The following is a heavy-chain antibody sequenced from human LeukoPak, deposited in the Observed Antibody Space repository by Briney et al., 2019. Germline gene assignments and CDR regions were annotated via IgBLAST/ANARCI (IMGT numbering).Heavy chain of an antibody. CDR3: VRDQAFYGSGSYSWYFDV. CDR1: GFNVSNHY. D-gene: IGHD3-10*01. V-gene: IGHV3-66*01. Sequence: GGSLRLSCAASGFNVSNHYMSWVRQSPGKGLEWVSIIYSGGTTHYAASVKGRFIISRDTSKNTLYLQMNSLQDEDTALYFCVRDQAFYGSGSYSWYFDVWGRGTLVAVSS. CDR2: IYSGGTT. J-gene: IGHJ2*01.